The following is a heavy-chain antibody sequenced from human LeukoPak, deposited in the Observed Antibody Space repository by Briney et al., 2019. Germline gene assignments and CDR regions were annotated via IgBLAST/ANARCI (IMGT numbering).Heavy chain of an antibody. D-gene: IGHD6-19*01. CDR1: GGSISSYY. Sequence: SETLSLTCTVSGGSISSYYWSWIRQPPGKGLEWIGYIYYSGSTNYNPSLKSRVTISVDTSKNQFSLKLSSVTAADTAVYYCARVLGPYYRGWYFDYWGQGTLVTVSS. CDR2: IYYSGST. CDR3: ARVLGPYYRGWYFDY. V-gene: IGHV4-59*08. J-gene: IGHJ4*02.